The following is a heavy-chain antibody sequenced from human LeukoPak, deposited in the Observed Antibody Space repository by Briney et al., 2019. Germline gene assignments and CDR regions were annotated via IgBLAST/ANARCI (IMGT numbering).Heavy chain of an antibody. D-gene: IGHD3-22*01. V-gene: IGHV3-33*01. CDR3: ARDYYDSSGSFPLDY. CDR2: IWYDGSNK. CDR1: GFTFSSYG. J-gene: IGHJ4*02. Sequence: PGRSLRLSCAASGFTFSSYGMHWVRQAPGKGLEWVAVIWYDGSNKYYADSVKGRFTISRDNSKNTLYLQMNSLRAEDTAVYYCARDYYDSSGSFPLDYWGQGTLVTVSS.